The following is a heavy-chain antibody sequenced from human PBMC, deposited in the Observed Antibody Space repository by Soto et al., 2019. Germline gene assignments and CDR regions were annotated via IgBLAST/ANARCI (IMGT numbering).Heavy chain of an antibody. CDR1: GYTFTSYG. Sequence: ASVKVSCKASGYTFTSYGISWVRQAPGQGLEWMGWISAYNGNTNYAQKLQGRVTMTTDTSTSTAYMELRSLRSDDTAVYYCARAGRVLXXXXLNWFDPXGXGTLVTVSS. D-gene: IGHD3-3*01. CDR2: ISAYNGNT. CDR3: ARAGRVLXXXXLNWFDP. V-gene: IGHV1-18*01. J-gene: IGHJ5*02.